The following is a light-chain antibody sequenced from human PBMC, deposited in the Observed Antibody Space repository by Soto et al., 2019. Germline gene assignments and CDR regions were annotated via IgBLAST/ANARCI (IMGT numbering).Light chain of an antibody. Sequence: DLQMTQSQSSLSASVGDIATITCRASKGISKYLAWYQQKPGKVPKLLIYAASTLQSGVPSRFSGSGSGTDFTLTISSLQPEDVATYYCQKYNSAPRTFGQGTKVEIK. CDR1: KGISKY. CDR3: QKYNSAPRT. V-gene: IGKV1-27*01. CDR2: AAS. J-gene: IGKJ1*01.